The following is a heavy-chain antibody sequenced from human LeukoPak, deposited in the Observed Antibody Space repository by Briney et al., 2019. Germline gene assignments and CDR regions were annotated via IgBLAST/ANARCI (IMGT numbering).Heavy chain of an antibody. J-gene: IGHJ3*02. D-gene: IGHD3-9*01. Sequence: GGSLRLSCAASGFTFSSYAMHWVRQAPGKGLEWVAVISYDGSNKYYADSVKGRFTISRDNSKNTLYLQMNSLRAEDTAVYYCARDQDYDIFNGYPHAFDIWGQGTLVTVSS. CDR2: ISYDGSNK. V-gene: IGHV3-30*04. CDR3: ARDQDYDIFNGYPHAFDI. CDR1: GFTFSSYA.